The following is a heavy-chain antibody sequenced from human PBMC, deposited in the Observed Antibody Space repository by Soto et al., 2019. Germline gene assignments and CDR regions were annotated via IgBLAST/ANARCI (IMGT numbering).Heavy chain of an antibody. V-gene: IGHV3-23*01. CDR1: GFIFSSSA. J-gene: IGHJ4*01. D-gene: IGHD5-18*01. Sequence: EVQLLESGGGLVQPGGSLRLSCAASGFIFSSSAMTWVRQAPGKGLEWVSGLSAGGTATYYADSGKGRFTISRYNSKNTLYLQVNSLRVEDTALYYWARAVGGSSYAERPADWGHGTLVTVSS. CDR3: ARAVGGSSYAERPAD. CDR2: LSAGGTAT.